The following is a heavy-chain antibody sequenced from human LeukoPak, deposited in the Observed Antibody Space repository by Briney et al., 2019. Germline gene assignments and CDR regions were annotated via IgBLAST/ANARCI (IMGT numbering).Heavy chain of an antibody. J-gene: IGHJ4*02. CDR3: ASLSEGDYYFDY. Sequence: PGGSLRLSCAASGFTFSSYWMSWVRQAPGKGLGWVANIKQDGSEKYYVASVKGRFTISRDNAKNSLYLQMNSLRAEDTAVYYCASLSEGDYYFDYWGQGTLVTVSS. CDR2: IKQDGSEK. D-gene: IGHD1-26*01. V-gene: IGHV3-7*01. CDR1: GFTFSSYW.